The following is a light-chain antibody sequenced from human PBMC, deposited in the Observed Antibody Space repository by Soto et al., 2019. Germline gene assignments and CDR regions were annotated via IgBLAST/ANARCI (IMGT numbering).Light chain of an antibody. J-gene: IGLJ2*01. Sequence: QSALTQPASVSGSPGQSITISCTGTSIDVGAYNYVSWYQQHPGKAPKLMLYEVNSRPSGVSSRFSGSKSGNTASLTISGLQGEDEADYYCTSFTGSSTPVFFGGGTTLTVL. V-gene: IGLV2-14*01. CDR3: TSFTGSSTPVF. CDR1: SIDVGAYNY. CDR2: EVN.